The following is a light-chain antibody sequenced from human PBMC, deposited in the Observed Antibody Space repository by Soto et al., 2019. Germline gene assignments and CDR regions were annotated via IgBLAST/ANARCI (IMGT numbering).Light chain of an antibody. Sequence: QSVLTQPPSVSGTPGQRVTISCSGSSSNIGTNYVYWYQQLPGTAPKLLIYSNNQRPSGVPDRFSGSKSGTSASLAISGLRSEDEADYYCAVWDDSLSGPVFGGGTKLTVL. CDR2: SNN. V-gene: IGLV1-47*02. CDR1: SSNIGTNY. CDR3: AVWDDSLSGPV. J-gene: IGLJ3*02.